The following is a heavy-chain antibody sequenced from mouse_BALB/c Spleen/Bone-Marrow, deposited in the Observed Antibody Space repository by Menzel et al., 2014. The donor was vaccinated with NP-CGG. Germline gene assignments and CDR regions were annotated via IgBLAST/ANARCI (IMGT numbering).Heavy chain of an antibody. Sequence: QVQLKDSGPGLVAPSQRLSIPCTVSGFSLTDYGVSWIRQPPGKGLEWLGVIWGVGTTYYNSALKSRLSISKDNSKSHVFLKMNSLQTDDTAIYYCAKIYYDFDGFAHWGQGTLVTVSA. V-gene: IGHV2-6-5*01. CDR2: IWGVGTT. CDR1: GFSLTDYG. CDR3: AKIYYDFDGFAH. J-gene: IGHJ3*01. D-gene: IGHD2-4*01.